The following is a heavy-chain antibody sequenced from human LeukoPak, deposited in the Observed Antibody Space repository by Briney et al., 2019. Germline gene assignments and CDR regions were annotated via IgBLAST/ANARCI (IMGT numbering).Heavy chain of an antibody. CDR3: ARDWAGPYGSGSYYYYYGMDV. D-gene: IGHD3-10*01. CDR1: GGAFSSYA. J-gene: IGHJ6*02. CDR2: IIPIFGTA. Sequence: SVKVSCKASGGAFSSYAISWVRQAPGQGLEWMGGIIPIFGTANYAQKFQGRVTITADESTSTAYMELSSLRSEDTAVYYCARDWAGPYGSGSYYYYYGMDVWGQGTTVTVSS. V-gene: IGHV1-69*13.